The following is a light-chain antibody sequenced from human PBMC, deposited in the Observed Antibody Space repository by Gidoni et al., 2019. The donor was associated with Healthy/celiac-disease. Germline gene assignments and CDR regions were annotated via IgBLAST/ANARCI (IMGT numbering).Light chain of an antibody. CDR2: AAS. Sequence: DIQMTQSPSSLSASVGDRVTITCRASQSISSYLNWYQQKPGKAPKLLIYAASSLQSGVPSRFSGSGSGIDFTLTISSLQPEDFATYYCQQSYSTPPEWTFGQGTKVEIK. V-gene: IGKV1-39*01. J-gene: IGKJ1*01. CDR3: QQSYSTPPEWT. CDR1: QSISSY.